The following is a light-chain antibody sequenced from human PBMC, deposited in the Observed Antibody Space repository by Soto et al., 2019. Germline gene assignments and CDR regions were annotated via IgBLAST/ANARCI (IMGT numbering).Light chain of an antibody. Sequence: EVVLTQSPATLSVSPGERATLSCRASQTVGTNLAWYQQRPGQAPRLLIYGASTRATGIPARFSGSGSGSEFTLTISSLQSDDFAVFYCQQYNKWPLFTFGPGTRVDNK. V-gene: IGKV3-15*01. CDR3: QQYNKWPLFT. J-gene: IGKJ3*01. CDR1: QTVGTN. CDR2: GAS.